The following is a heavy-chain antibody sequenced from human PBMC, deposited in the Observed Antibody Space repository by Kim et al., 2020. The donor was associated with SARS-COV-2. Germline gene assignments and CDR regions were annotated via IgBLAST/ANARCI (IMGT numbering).Heavy chain of an antibody. V-gene: IGHV3-9*01. J-gene: IGHJ6*02. D-gene: IGHD3-10*01. Sequence: GGSLRLSCAASGFTFDDYAMHWVRQAPGKGLEWVSGISWNSGSIGYADSVKGRFTISRDNAKNSLYLQMNSLRAEDTALYYCATSGDYYGSGKKFYYYYGRDVWGQGTTVTVSS. CDR2: ISWNSGSI. CDR1: GFTFDDYA. CDR3: ATSGDYYGSGKKFYYYYGRDV.